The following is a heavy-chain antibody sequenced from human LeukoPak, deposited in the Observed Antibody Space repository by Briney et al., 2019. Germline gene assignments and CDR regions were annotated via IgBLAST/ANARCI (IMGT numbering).Heavy chain of an antibody. CDR3: ARRLNYYDSSGYYRYDAFDI. CDR2: IYYSGST. CDR1: GGSISSYY. Sequence: SETLSLTCTVSGGSISSYYWSWIRQPPGKGLEWIGYIYYSGSTNYNPSLKSRVTISVDTSKNQFSLKLSSVTAADTAVYYCARRLNYYDSSGYYRYDAFDIWGQGTMVTVSS. J-gene: IGHJ3*02. D-gene: IGHD3-22*01. V-gene: IGHV4-59*08.